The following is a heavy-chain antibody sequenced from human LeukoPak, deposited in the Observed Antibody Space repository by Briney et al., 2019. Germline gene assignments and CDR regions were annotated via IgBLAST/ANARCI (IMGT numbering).Heavy chain of an antibody. J-gene: IGHJ1*01. CDR2: KSKVHGETI. Sequence: KSKVHGETIDYAAPVKGRFTISRDDSKNTLYLEMNSLKTEDTAVYYCTTVWGGDWGQGTLVTVSS. V-gene: IGHV3-15*01. CDR3: TTVWGGD. D-gene: IGHD7-27*01.